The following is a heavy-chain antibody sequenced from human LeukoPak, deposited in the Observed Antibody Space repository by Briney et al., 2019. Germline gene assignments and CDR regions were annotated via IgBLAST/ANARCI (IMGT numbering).Heavy chain of an antibody. J-gene: IGHJ4*02. V-gene: IGHV1-24*01. D-gene: IGHD6-13*01. CDR3: ATDTRSHFDY. CDR2: FDPEDGET. Sequence: ASVKVSCKVSGYTLTELSMHWERQAPGKGPEWMGGFDPEDGETIYAQKIQGTVTMTEATSADTAYMELSSLTSEDTAVYYCATDTRSHFDYWGQGTLVTVSS. CDR1: GYTLTELS.